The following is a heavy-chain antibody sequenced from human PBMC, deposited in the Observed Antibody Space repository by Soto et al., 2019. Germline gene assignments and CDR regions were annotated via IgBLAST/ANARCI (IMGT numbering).Heavy chain of an antibody. CDR2: XSXXNXXX. CDR3: ARDSGVVPHSMDV. V-gene: IGHV1-18*01. CDR1: DYTFISYG. D-gene: IGHD2-21*01. J-gene: IGHJ6*02. Sequence: GASVKVSCKGYDYTFISYGISLVRQAPGQGLEXMGXXSXXNXXXXXAXXVQGRVTMTTDASTSTAYMDLRSLRSDDTAVYFCARDSGVVPHSMDVWGQGTTVTVSS.